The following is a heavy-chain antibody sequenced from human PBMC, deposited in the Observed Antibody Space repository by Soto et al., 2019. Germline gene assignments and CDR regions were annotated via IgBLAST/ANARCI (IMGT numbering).Heavy chain of an antibody. V-gene: IGHV3-23*01. J-gene: IGHJ2*01. CDR2: NSGSGGST. D-gene: IGHD1-1*01. Sequence: PGKGLEGVAANSGSGGSTYYAYSVKGRFTISRDNSKNTLYLQMNSLSAEETAVYYCAKDLFFSSRRRHTRYRSGLGIPAEPLSDL. CDR3: AKDLFFSSRRRHTRYRSGLGIPAEPLSDL.